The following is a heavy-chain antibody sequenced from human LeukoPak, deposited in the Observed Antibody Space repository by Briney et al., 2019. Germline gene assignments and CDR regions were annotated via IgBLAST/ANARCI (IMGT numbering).Heavy chain of an antibody. D-gene: IGHD6-6*01. V-gene: IGHV1-69*13. CDR2: IIPIFGTA. CDR1: GGTFSSYA. J-gene: IGHJ5*02. CDR3: ASGIAARRGWFDP. Sequence: SVKVSCKASGGTFSSYAISWVRQAPGQGLEWMGGIIPIFGTANYAQKFQGRVTITADESTSTAYMELSSLRSEDTAVYYCASGIAARRGWFDPWGQGTLVTVSS.